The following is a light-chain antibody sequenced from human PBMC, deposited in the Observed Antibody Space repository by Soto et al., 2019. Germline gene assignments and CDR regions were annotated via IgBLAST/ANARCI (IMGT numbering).Light chain of an antibody. CDR1: SNDVGSYNL. CDR2: EGS. Sequence: QSALTQPASVSGSPGQSITISCTGTSNDVGSYNLVSWYQQHPGKAPKLMIYEGSKRPSGVSNRFSGSKSDNTASLTISGLQAEDEADYYCCSYAGSSTFAFGGGTKLTVL. V-gene: IGLV2-23*03. J-gene: IGLJ2*01. CDR3: CSYAGSSTFA.